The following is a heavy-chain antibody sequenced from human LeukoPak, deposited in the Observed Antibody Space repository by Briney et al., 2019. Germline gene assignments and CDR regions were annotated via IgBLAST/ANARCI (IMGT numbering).Heavy chain of an antibody. CDR3: ARDHGGYSSSPIYYYYYMDV. CDR2: ISSSSSYI. Sequence: PGGSLRLSCAASGFTFSSYSMNWVRQAPGKGLEWVSSISSSSSYIYYADSVKGRFTISRDNAKNSLYLQMSSLRAEDTAVYYCARDHGGYSSSPIYYYYYMDVWGKGTTVTVSS. CDR1: GFTFSSYS. D-gene: IGHD6-6*01. V-gene: IGHV3-21*01. J-gene: IGHJ6*03.